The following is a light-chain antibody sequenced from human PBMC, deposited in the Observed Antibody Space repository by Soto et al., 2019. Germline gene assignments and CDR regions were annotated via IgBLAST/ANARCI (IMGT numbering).Light chain of an antibody. V-gene: IGLV2-11*01. Sequence: QSALTQPRSVSGSPGQSVTISCTGTSSDVAIYNYISWYQQHPGEAPKLMIHDVSERPSGVPDRFSGSKSGNTASLTISGLQVGDEADYYCCSYAGSYTFARNVFGTGTKVTVL. CDR2: DVS. J-gene: IGLJ1*01. CDR1: SSDVAIYNY. CDR3: CSYAGSYTFARNV.